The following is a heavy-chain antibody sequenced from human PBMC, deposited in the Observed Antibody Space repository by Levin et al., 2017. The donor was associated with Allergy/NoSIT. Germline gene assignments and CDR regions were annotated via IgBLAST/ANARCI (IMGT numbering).Heavy chain of an antibody. J-gene: IGHJ6*02. Sequence: GESLKISCAASGFTFSSYWMSWVRQAPGKGLEWVANIKQDGSEKYYVDSVKGRFTISRDNAKNSLYLQMNSLRAEDTAVYYCARDAFYVSSGYYNYYYYGMDVWGQGTTVTVSS. CDR1: GFTFSSYW. V-gene: IGHV3-7*01. CDR3: ARDAFYVSSGYYNYYYYGMDV. D-gene: IGHD3-22*01. CDR2: IKQDGSEK.